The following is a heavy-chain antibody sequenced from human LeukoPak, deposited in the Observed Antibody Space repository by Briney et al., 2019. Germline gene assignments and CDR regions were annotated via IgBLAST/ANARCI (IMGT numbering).Heavy chain of an antibody. CDR3: ARGLVAGSSLFAFDY. D-gene: IGHD6-19*01. J-gene: IGHJ4*02. Sequence: PGGSLRLSCAASGFTFSSYAMHWVRQAPGKGLEYVSAISSNGGSTCYANSVKGRFTISRDNSKNTLYLQMGSLRAEDMAVYYCARGLVAGSSLFAFDYWGQGTLVTVSS. CDR1: GFTFSSYA. V-gene: IGHV3-64*01. CDR2: ISSNGGST.